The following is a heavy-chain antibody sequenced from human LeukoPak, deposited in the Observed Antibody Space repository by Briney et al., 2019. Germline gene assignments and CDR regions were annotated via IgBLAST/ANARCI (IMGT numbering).Heavy chain of an antibody. CDR2: IYYSGDT. CDR1: GGSISSYY. CDR3: ARDQGSYYGVDV. J-gene: IGHJ6*02. Sequence: SETLSLTCTVSGGSISSYYWSWIRQPPGKGLEWIAYIYYSGDTKYNPSLTSRVTISGDTSKNQFSLKVSSVTAADTAVYYCARDQGSYYGVDVWGQGTTVTVSS. V-gene: IGHV4-59*12.